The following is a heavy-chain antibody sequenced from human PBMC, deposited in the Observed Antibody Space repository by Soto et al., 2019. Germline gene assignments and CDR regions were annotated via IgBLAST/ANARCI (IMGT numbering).Heavy chain of an antibody. J-gene: IGHJ3*02. CDR3: VRERGPFDAFDI. Sequence: AYVRVTGKASGYTFTSYYINWVLQATGQGLEWMGWMNPNSGNTGYAQKFQGRVTMTRNTSISTAYMELSSLRSEDTAVYYCVRERGPFDAFDIWGQGTMVTVSS. CDR2: MNPNSGNT. V-gene: IGHV1-8*01. CDR1: GYTFTSYY.